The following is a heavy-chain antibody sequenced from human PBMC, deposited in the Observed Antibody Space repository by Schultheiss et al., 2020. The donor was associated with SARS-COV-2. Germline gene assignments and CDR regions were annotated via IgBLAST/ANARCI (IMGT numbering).Heavy chain of an antibody. D-gene: IGHD3-22*01. CDR2: IYYSGST. CDR1: GGSISSYY. V-gene: IGHV4-59*04. Sequence: SETLSLTCTVSGGSISSYYWSWIRQPPGKGLEWIGSIYYSGSTYYNPSLKSRVTISVDTSKNQFSLKLSSVTAADTAVYYCARNYDSSGYYYGPWGQGTLVTVSS. CDR3: ARNYDSSGYYYGP. J-gene: IGHJ5*02.